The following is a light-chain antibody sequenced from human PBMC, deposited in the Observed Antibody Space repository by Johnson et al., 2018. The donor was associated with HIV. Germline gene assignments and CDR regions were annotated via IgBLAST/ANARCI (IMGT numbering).Light chain of an antibody. CDR1: SSNIGNSY. Sequence: QSILTQPPSVSAAPGQKVTISCSGSSSNIGNSYVFWYQQLAGTAPKLLIYENNKRPSGIPDRFSASKSGTSATLGITGLQPGDEADYYCGTWDSALSSEVFGTGTKVTVL. CDR2: ENN. CDR3: GTWDSALSSEV. J-gene: IGLJ1*01. V-gene: IGLV1-51*02.